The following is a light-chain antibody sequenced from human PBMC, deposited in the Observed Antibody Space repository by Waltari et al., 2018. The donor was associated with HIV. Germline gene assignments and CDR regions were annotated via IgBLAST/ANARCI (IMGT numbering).Light chain of an antibody. CDR2: KDN. Sequence: SYGMTQATSVSVSPGQTARITCSSGSLPHKHSPWYLQRPGQAPILLIYKDNERPSGIPERISGSRSGTTVTLTINGVQAEDEADYYCQSTDDDGIWVFGGGTKLTFL. CDR1: SLPHKH. CDR3: QSTDDDGIWV. J-gene: IGLJ3*02. V-gene: IGLV3-25*03.